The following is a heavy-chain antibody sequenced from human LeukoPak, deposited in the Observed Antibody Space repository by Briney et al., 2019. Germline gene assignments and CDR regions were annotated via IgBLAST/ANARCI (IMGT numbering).Heavy chain of an antibody. CDR2: ISSSGST. D-gene: IGHD2-15*01. Sequence: SETLSLTCTASGDSISSGDYYWSWIRQPAGKGLEWIGRISSSGSTNYNPSLKSRVTISVDTSKNQFSLKLSSVTAADTAVYYCARKGGVGRGGPRMLGYCSGGSCYADYWGQGTLVTVSS. CDR3: ARKGGVGRGGPRMLGYCSGGSCYADY. CDR1: GDSISSGDYY. V-gene: IGHV4-61*02. J-gene: IGHJ4*02.